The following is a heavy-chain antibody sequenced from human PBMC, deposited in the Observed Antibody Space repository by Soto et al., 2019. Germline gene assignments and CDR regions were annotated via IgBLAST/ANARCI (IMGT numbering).Heavy chain of an antibody. D-gene: IGHD3-22*01. Sequence: GGSLRLSCAASGFTFSSYGMHWVRQAPGKGLEWVAVIWDDGSNKYYADSVKGRFTISRENSKNTLYLQMNSLRAEDTAVYYCARDRGYYDSSGYPDYWGQGTLVTVSS. CDR3: ARDRGYYDSSGYPDY. J-gene: IGHJ4*02. V-gene: IGHV3-33*01. CDR2: IWDDGSNK. CDR1: GFTFSSYG.